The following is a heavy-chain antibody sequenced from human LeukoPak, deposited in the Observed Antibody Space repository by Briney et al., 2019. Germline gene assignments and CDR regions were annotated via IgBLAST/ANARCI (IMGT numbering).Heavy chain of an antibody. V-gene: IGHV4-61*02. CDR1: GGSISSGSYY. Sequence: PSQTLSLTCTVSGGSISSGSYYWSWIRQPGGKGLEWIGRIYTSGNTNYNPSLKSRVTISVDTSKNQFSLKLSSITAADTAVYYCAREDFWSGYPPPPNWFDPWGQGTLVTVSS. CDR3: AREDFWSGYPPPPNWFDP. CDR2: IYTSGNT. J-gene: IGHJ5*02. D-gene: IGHD3-3*01.